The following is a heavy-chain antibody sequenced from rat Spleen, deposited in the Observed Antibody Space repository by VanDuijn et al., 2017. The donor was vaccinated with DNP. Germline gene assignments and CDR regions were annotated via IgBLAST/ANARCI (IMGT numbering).Heavy chain of an antibody. D-gene: IGHD1-11*01. J-gene: IGHJ3*01. Sequence: EVQLVESGGGLVQPGRSLKLSCAASGFIFSDFYMAWVRQAPKKSLEWVATIFYDGDRNYYRVSVKGRFTISRDTAKSTLYLQMDSLGSEDTATYYCSTAFYGNYREREYNWFAYWGQGTLVTVSS. V-gene: IGHV5S10*01. CDR3: STAFYGNYREREYNWFAY. CDR2: IFYDGDRN. CDR1: GFIFSDFY.